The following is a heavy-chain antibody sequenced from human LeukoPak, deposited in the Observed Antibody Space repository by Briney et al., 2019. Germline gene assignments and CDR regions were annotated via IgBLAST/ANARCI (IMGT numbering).Heavy chain of an antibody. CDR2: IVPIFGTA. V-gene: IGHV1-69*01. CDR1: GGTFSSYA. J-gene: IGHJ4*02. D-gene: IGHD3-22*01. CDR3: ARSLSSSGYYYGVDY. Sequence: VKVSCKASGGTFSSYAISWVRQAPGQGLEWMGGIVPIFGTANYAQKFQGRVTITADESTSTAYMELSSLRSEDTAVYYCARSLSSSGYYYGVDYWGQGTLVTVSS.